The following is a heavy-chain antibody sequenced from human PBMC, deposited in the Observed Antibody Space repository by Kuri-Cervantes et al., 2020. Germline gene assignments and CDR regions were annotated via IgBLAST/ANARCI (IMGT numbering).Heavy chain of an antibody. J-gene: IGHJ4*02. D-gene: IGHD5-24*01. CDR2: IIPMFDTT. Sequence: SVKVSCKASEGTFSSYAISWVRQAPGQGLEWMGGIIPMFDTTEYAQKFQGRVTITADESTSTAYMELSSLRSEDTAVYYCARDLRDGYNLWGQGTLVTVSS. V-gene: IGHV1-69*13. CDR1: EGTFSSYA. CDR3: ARDLRDGYNL.